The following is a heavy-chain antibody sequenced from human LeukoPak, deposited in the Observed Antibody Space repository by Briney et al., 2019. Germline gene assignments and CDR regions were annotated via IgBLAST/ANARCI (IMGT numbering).Heavy chain of an antibody. CDR1: GDSISSGSYY. CDR3: ARDRSCSSTSCQGGDY. V-gene: IGHV4-61*02. CDR2: IYTSGST. J-gene: IGHJ4*02. D-gene: IGHD2-2*01. Sequence: PSQTLSLTCTVSGDSISSGSYYWSWIRQPAGKGLEWIGRIYTSGSTNYNPSLKSRLTISVDTSTNQFSLKLSSVTAADTAVYYCARDRSCSSTSCQGGDYWGQGTLVTVSS.